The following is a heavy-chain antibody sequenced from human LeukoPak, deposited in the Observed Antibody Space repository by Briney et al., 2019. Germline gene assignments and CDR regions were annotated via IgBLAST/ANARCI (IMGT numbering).Heavy chain of an antibody. CDR3: ARADKWELESFIDY. Sequence: SETLSLTCTVSGGSISSYYWSWIRQPPGKGLEWIGYIYYSGSTNYNPSLKSRVTISVDTSKNQFSLKLSSVTAADMAVYYCARADKWELESFIDYWGQGTLVTVSS. CDR1: GGSISSYY. J-gene: IGHJ4*02. CDR2: IYYSGST. D-gene: IGHD1-26*01. V-gene: IGHV4-59*01.